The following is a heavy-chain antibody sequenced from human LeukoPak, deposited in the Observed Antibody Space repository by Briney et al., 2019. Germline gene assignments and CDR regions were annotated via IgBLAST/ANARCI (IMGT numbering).Heavy chain of an antibody. D-gene: IGHD2-8*02. Sequence: PSETLSVTCTVSVGSGTGYFWSWIVQRPGQGLELIGCIYYGGTTDYNPSLRSRVTLSVDTSKNQFSLQLTSVTAADTAVYFCARHVPAPYYGTGGPIDYCGQGTLVTVSS. J-gene: IGHJ4*02. CDR3: ARHVPAPYYGTGGPIDY. V-gene: IGHV4-59*08. CDR1: VGSGTGYF. CDR2: IYYGGTT.